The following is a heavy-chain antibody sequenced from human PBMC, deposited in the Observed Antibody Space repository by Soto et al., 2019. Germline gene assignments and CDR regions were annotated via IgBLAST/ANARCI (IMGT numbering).Heavy chain of an antibody. Sequence: EVQLVESGGGLVQPGGSLRLSCVDSGFTFSSYWMSWVRQAPVKGLEWVGNIKQDGSEENYADSVKGRFTISRDNAKNSMSLQMNSLRVEDTAVYYCARIAASGRGWDVWGQGTTVFVSS. CDR3: ARIAASGRGWDV. CDR1: GFTFSSYW. J-gene: IGHJ6*02. V-gene: IGHV3-7*01. CDR2: IKQDGSEE. D-gene: IGHD6-13*01.